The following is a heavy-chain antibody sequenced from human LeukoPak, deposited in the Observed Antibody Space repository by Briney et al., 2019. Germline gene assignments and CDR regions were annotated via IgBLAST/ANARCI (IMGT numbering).Heavy chain of an antibody. V-gene: IGHV1-8*02. CDR1: GYTFTGYY. D-gene: IGHD5-18*01. Sequence: ASVKVSCKASGYTFTGYYMHWVRQAPGQGLEWMGWMNPNSGNTGYAQKFQGRVTMTRNTSISTAYMELSSLRSEDTAVYYCARVWNRIQLWLLGYWGQGTLVTVSS. CDR2: MNPNSGNT. CDR3: ARVWNRIQLWLLGY. J-gene: IGHJ4*02.